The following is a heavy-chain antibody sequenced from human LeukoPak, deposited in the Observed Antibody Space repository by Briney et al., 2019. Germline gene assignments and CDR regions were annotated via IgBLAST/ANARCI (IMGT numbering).Heavy chain of an antibody. V-gene: IGHV1-18*01. CDR3: ARSWGIYYDSRGALDY. D-gene: IGHD3-22*01. CDR1: GYTFTSNG. J-gene: IGHJ4*02. Sequence: GASVKVSCKASGYTFTSNGISWVRQAPGQGLEWMGWISAYNGHTNYAQKLQGRVTMTTDTSTSTAYMELRSLRSDDTAVYYCARSWGIYYDSRGALDYWGQGTLVTVSS. CDR2: ISAYNGHT.